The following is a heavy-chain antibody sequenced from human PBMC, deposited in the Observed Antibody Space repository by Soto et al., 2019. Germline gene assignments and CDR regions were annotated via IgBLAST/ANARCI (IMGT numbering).Heavy chain of an antibody. CDR3: GRGGGIYSPFCS. CDR1: GFTFSSDE. Sequence: GSLRLSCAASGFTFSSDEMNWVRQAPGKGLEWVSQITGSGYTIYYADAVKGRFTISRDNGKNSLYLQMDSLRTGAAAIYFRGRGGGIYSPFCSWAQGT. D-gene: IGHD2-15*01. J-gene: IGHJ5*02. CDR2: ITGSGYTI. V-gene: IGHV3-48*03.